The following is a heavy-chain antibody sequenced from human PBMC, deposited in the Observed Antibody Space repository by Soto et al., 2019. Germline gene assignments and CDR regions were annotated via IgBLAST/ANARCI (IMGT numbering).Heavy chain of an antibody. Sequence: SETLSLTCTVSGGSVSSGSYYWSWIRQPPGKGLEWIGYIYYSGSTNYNPSLKSRVTISVDTSKNQFSLKLSSVTAADTAVYYCARGEATENFDYWGQGTPVTV. CDR3: ARGEATENFDY. D-gene: IGHD1-26*01. J-gene: IGHJ4*02. CDR1: GGSVSSGSYY. CDR2: IYYSGST. V-gene: IGHV4-61*01.